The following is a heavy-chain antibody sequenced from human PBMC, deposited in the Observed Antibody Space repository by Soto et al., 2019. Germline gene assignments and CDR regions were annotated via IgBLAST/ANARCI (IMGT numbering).Heavy chain of an antibody. CDR3: ALTMVVGGGFDP. J-gene: IGHJ5*02. CDR2: ISYDGSNK. V-gene: IGHV3-30*03. Sequence: QVQLVESGGGVVQPGRSLRLSCAASGFTFSSYGMHWVRQAPGKGLEWVAVISYDGSNKYYADSVKGRFTISSDNPNNTLFLQMNCLGAEDKTVYYRALTMVVGGGFDPWGQGTLVTVSS. CDR1: GFTFSSYG. D-gene: IGHD2-21*01.